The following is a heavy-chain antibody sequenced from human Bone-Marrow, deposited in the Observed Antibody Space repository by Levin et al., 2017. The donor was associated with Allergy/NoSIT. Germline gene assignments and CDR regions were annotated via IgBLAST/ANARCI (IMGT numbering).Heavy chain of an antibody. CDR2: IAWDGSNT. CDR3: AKELEGDYDSGLFDS. Sequence: GGSLRLSCGASGFTFSSYGMHWIRQAPGKGLEWLAVIAWDGSNTYYADSVKGRFTISRDNSKNTLYLQMNSLRVEDTAVYYCAKELEGDYDSGLFDSWGQGTLVTVSS. D-gene: IGHD5-12*01. CDR1: GFTFSSYG. J-gene: IGHJ5*01. V-gene: IGHV3-30*18.